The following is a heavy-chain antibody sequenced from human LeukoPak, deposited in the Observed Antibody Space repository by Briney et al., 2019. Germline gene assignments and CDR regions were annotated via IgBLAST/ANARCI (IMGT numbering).Heavy chain of an antibody. CDR1: GYTFTTYG. J-gene: IGHJ6*02. D-gene: IGHD5-12*01. V-gene: IGHV1-18*01. Sequence: ASVKVSCKASGYTFTTYGISWVRQAPGQGLEWMGWINPYNGDTNYAQKLQGRVTMTTETSTGTAYMELRSLRSDDTAVYYCARVMHWDIVMARGRGMGVWGQGTTVTVSS. CDR3: ARVMHWDIVMARGRGMGV. CDR2: INPYNGDT.